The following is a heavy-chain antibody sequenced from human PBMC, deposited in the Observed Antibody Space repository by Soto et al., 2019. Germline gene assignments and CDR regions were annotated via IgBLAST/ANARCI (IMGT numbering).Heavy chain of an antibody. Sequence: SETLSLTCTVSGGSISSYYWSWIRQPPGKGLEWIGYIYYSGSTNYNPSLKSRVTISVDTSKNQFSLKLSSVTAADTAVYYCARDTRDEKQLGGFDYWGQGTLVTVSS. CDR1: GGSISSYY. D-gene: IGHD6-13*01. J-gene: IGHJ4*02. CDR2: IYYSGST. CDR3: ARDTRDEKQLGGFDY. V-gene: IGHV4-59*01.